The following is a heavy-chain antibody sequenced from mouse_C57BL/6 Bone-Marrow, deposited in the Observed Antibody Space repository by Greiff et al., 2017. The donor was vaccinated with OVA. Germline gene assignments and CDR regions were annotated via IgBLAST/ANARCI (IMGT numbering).Heavy chain of an antibody. Sequence: QVQLQQSGAELARPGASVKLSCKASGYTFTSYGISWVKQRTGQGLEWIGEIYPRSGNTYYNEKFKGKATLTADKSSSPAYMELRSLTSEDSAVYVEAREGITTVVAPYWYFDVWGTGTTVTVSS. CDR2: IYPRSGNT. D-gene: IGHD1-1*01. J-gene: IGHJ1*03. CDR1: GYTFTSYG. CDR3: AREGITTVVAPYWYFDV. V-gene: IGHV1-81*01.